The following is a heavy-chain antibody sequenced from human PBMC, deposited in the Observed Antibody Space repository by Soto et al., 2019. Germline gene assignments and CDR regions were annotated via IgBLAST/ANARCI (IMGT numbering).Heavy chain of an antibody. D-gene: IGHD2-2*01. CDR3: AREDIVLVPAAHYGMDV. J-gene: IGHJ6*02. CDR1: GFTFSSYG. Sequence: QVQLVESGGGVVQPGRSLRLSCAASGFTFSSYGMHWVRQAPGKGLEWVAVIWYDGSNKYYADSVKGRFTISRDNSKNTLYLQMNSLRAEDTAVYYCAREDIVLVPAAHYGMDVWGQGTTVTVSS. CDR2: IWYDGSNK. V-gene: IGHV3-33*01.